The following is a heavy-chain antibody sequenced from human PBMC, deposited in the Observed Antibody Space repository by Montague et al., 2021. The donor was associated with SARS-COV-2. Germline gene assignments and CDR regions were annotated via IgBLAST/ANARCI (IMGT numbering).Heavy chain of an antibody. CDR2: IFYSGST. D-gene: IGHD3-10*01. V-gene: IGHV4-39*07. CDR3: ARGSMVRGGKVYYGVDV. CDR1: GGSISSSSYY. Sequence: SETLSLTCTVSGGSISSSSYYWGWIRQPPGKGLEWIGSIFYSGSTDYNPSLKSRVTISLDSSKNQFSLNLTSVTAADTAVYYCARGSMVRGGKVYYGVDVWGQGTTVTVSS. J-gene: IGHJ6*02.